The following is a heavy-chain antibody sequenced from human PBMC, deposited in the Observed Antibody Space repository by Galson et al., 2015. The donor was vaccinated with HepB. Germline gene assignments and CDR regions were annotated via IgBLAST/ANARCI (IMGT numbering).Heavy chain of an antibody. D-gene: IGHD3-10*01. V-gene: IGHV2-70*01. CDR1: GFSLSTSGIC. CDR2: IDWDDDK. J-gene: IGHJ5*02. CDR3: ARILDDGSGNRAFDP. Sequence: PALVKPTQTLTLTCTFSGFSLSTSGICVSWIRQPPGKALEWLALIDWDDDKYYSTSLKTRLTISKDTSKNQVVLTMTNMDPVDTATYYCARILDDGSGNRAFDPWGQGTLVTVSS.